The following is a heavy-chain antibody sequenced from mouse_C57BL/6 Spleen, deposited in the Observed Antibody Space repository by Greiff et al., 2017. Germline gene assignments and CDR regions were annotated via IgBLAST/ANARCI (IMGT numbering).Heavy chain of an antibody. Sequence: VKLQESGPELVKPGASVKISCKASGYAFSSSWMNWVKQRPGKGLEWIGRIYPGDGDTNYNGKFKGKATLTADKSSSTAYMQLSSLTSEDSAVYVCARSGYDYDGDYYAMDYWGQGTSVTVSS. CDR3: ARSGYDYDGDYYAMDY. V-gene: IGHV1-82*01. CDR2: IYPGDGDT. J-gene: IGHJ4*01. D-gene: IGHD2-4*01. CDR1: GYAFSSSW.